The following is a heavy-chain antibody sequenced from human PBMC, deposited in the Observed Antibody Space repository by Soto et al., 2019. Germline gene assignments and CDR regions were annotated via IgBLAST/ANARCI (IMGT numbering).Heavy chain of an antibody. V-gene: IGHV1-18*01. CDR2: ISPHNDRT. CDR3: ARDLYYSSGRYFDHDAFDI. D-gene: IGHD6-19*01. CDR1: GYNFTSYG. J-gene: IGHJ3*02. Sequence: ASVKVSCKASGYNFTSYGISWVRQAPGQGLEWMGWISPHNDRTKYARRFQDRVTMTTETPTSTVYMELGSLRSDDTAVYYCARDLYYSSGRYFDHDAFDICGQGTLVTV.